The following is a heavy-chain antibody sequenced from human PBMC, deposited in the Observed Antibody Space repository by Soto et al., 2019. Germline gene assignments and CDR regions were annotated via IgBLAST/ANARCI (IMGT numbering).Heavy chain of an antibody. D-gene: IGHD1-26*01. CDR1: GFTFSSYA. J-gene: IGHJ4*02. Sequence: XAFLRLSCAASGFTFSSYAMHWVRQAPGKGLEWVAVISYDGSNKYYADSVKGRFTISRDNSKNTLYLQMNSLRAEDTAVYYCARDSAPRGSYPDYWGQGTLVTVSS. CDR3: ARDSAPRGSYPDY. V-gene: IGHV3-30-3*01. CDR2: ISYDGSNK.